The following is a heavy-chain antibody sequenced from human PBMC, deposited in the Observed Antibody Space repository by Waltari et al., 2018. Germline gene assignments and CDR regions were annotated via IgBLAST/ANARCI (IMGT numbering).Heavy chain of an antibody. J-gene: IGHJ4*02. CDR1: GFTFRAYF. V-gene: IGHV3-11*01. Sequence: QVQLVESGGGLVKPGGSLRLPCAASGFTFRAYFLSWIRQAPGKGLEWVSYISSSGSTIYYADSVKGRFTISRDNAKNSLYLQMNSLRAEDTAVYYCAREGRSSSSWDYWGQGTLVTVSS. CDR2: ISSSGSTI. D-gene: IGHD6-6*01. CDR3: AREGRSSSSWDY.